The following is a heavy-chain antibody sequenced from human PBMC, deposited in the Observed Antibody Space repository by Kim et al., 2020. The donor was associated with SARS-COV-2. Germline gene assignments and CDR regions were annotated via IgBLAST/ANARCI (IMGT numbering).Heavy chain of an antibody. D-gene: IGHD3-3*01. CDR2: INSDGSST. Sequence: GGSLRLSCAASGFTFSTYWMHWVRQPPGKGLVWVSRINSDGSSTSYADSVKGRFTISRDNAKNTLYLQMNSLRAEDTAVYYCARAGPYDFWSGYYTDYYYYMDVWGKGTTVTVSS. J-gene: IGHJ6*03. V-gene: IGHV3-74*01. CDR3: ARAGPYDFWSGYYTDYYYYMDV. CDR1: GFTFSTYW.